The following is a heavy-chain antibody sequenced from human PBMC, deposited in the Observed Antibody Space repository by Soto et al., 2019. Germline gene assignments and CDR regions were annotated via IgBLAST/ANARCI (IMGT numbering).Heavy chain of an antibody. CDR1: GFNVGAFA. CDR3: TRETVAGITGLDY. Sequence: GGSLRLSCAASGFNVGAFAVNWVRQAPGKGLEWVSGISVSDAFIYYADSVRGRISISRDASENILYLQMNSLRVDDTALYYCTRETVAGITGLDYWGPGTLVTVSS. CDR2: ISVSDAFI. J-gene: IGHJ4*02. V-gene: IGHV3-23*01. D-gene: IGHD1-20*01.